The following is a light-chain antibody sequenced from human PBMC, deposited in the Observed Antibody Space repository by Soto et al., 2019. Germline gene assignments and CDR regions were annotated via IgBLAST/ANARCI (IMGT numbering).Light chain of an antibody. Sequence: SVLTQPPSASGTPGQRVTVSCTGSSSNIGAGYDVHWYQQLPGTAPKLLIYGNNNRPSRVPDRFSGSKSGTSASLAITGLQAEDEADYYCQSHDTSLSGSFVLGTGTKVTVL. CDR3: QSHDTSLSGSFV. V-gene: IGLV1-40*01. CDR1: SSNIGAGYD. CDR2: GNN. J-gene: IGLJ1*01.